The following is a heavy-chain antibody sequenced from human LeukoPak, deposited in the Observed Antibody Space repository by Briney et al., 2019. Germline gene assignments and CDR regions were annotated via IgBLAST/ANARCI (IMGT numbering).Heavy chain of an antibody. Sequence: ASVKVSCKASGYTFTNYYMHCVRQAPGQGLEWMGIINPSGGSTSYAQKLQGRVTMTRDTSTSTVYMELSSLRSEDTAVYYCARGNPTNYGAYLYYFDFWGQGTLVTVSS. CDR3: ARGNPTNYGAYLYYFDF. V-gene: IGHV1-46*01. CDR2: INPSGGST. D-gene: IGHD4-17*01. J-gene: IGHJ4*02. CDR1: GYTFTNYY.